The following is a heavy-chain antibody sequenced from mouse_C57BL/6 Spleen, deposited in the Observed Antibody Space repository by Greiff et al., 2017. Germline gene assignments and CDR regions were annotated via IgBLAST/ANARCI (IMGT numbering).Heavy chain of an antibody. CDR1: GYSFTGYY. CDR3: ARSDTSYYAMDY. Sequence: VQLQQSGPELAKPGASVKLSCKASGYSFTGYYMRWVKQSHGHILDWIGYIYPYHGVSSYNQKFKGKATLTVDKSSSTAYMELRSLTSEDSAVYYCARSDTSYYAMDYWGQGTSVTVSS. V-gene: IGHV1-31*01. J-gene: IGHJ4*01. D-gene: IGHD3-2*01. CDR2: IYPYHGVS.